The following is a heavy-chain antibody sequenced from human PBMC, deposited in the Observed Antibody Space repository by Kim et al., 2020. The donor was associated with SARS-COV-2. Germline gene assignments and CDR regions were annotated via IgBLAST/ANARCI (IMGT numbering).Heavy chain of an antibody. CDR2: IDPSDSYT. CDR3: ARLLPVVVVVAATPDYYYGMDV. J-gene: IGHJ6*02. D-gene: IGHD2-15*01. CDR1: GYSFTSYW. V-gene: IGHV5-10-1*01. Sequence: GESLKISCKGSGYSFTSYWISWVRQMPGKGLEWMGRIDPSDSYTNYSPSFQGHVTISADKSISTAYLQWSSLKASDTAMYYWARLLPVVVVVAATPDYYYGMDVWGQGTTVTVSS.